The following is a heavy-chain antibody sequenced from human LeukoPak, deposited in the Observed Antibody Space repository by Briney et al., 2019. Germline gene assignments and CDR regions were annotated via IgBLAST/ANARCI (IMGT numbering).Heavy chain of an antibody. CDR2: ILTSGTT. CDR3: ARLRVSGRYLYYFDY. CDR1: NGSMSSYH. J-gene: IGHJ4*02. D-gene: IGHD3-10*01. Sequence: SETLSLTCTVSNGSMSSYHWSRVREPPGKGLEWIWYILTSGTTNYNPSLKSRLTISVDTSKNQFTLKLSSVTAADTAVYYCARLRVSGRYLYYFDYWGQGTLVTVSS. V-gene: IGHV4-4*09.